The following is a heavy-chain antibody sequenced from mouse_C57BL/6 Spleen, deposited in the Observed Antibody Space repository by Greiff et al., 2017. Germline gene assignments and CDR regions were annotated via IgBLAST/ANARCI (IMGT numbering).Heavy chain of an antibody. CDR3: ASLYYDYSYYFDY. Sequence: VQLQQSGPELVKPGASVKISCKASGYTFTDYYMNWVKQSHGKSLEWIGDINPNNGGTSYNQKYKGKATLTVDKSSSTAYMELRSLTSEDSAVYDGASLYYDYSYYFDYWGQGTTLTVSS. J-gene: IGHJ2*01. D-gene: IGHD2-4*01. CDR2: INPNNGGT. CDR1: GYTFTDYY. V-gene: IGHV1-26*01.